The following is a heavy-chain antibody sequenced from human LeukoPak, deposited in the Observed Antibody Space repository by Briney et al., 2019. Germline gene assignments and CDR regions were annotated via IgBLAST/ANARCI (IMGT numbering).Heavy chain of an antibody. CDR2: ISFDGSDK. V-gene: IGHV3-30*18. CDR3: AKDHLLQPTVADY. CDR1: GFTFSSYG. Sequence: GGSLRLSCAASGFTFSSYGLHWVRQAPGKGLEWVAVISFDGSDKYYADSVKGRFTISRDNSKNTLYLQMNSLRAEDTAAYYCAKDHLLQPTVADYWGQGTLVTVSS. J-gene: IGHJ4*02. D-gene: IGHD4-23*01.